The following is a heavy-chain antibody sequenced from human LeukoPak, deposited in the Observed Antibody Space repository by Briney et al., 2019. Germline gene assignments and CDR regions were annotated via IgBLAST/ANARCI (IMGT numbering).Heavy chain of an antibody. CDR2: ISANIVNT. D-gene: IGHD3-10*01. J-gene: IGHJ4*01. CDR1: GYTFTGYY. V-gene: IGHV1-18*04. Sequence: ASVKVSCKASGYTFTGYYMHWVRQAPGQGLEWMGWISANIVNTSYTQKFQGRVTLTTDTSTSTAYMELRSLRSDDTAMYYCARAHYDSGSYYNRECYFDYWGQGTLVTVSS. CDR3: ARAHYDSGSYYNRECYFDY.